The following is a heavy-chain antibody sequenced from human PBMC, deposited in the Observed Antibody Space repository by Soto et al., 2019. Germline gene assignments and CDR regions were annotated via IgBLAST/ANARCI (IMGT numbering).Heavy chain of an antibody. V-gene: IGHV3-15*07. CDR2: IKSKTDGGTT. CDR1: GFTFSNAW. D-gene: IGHD2-2*01. Sequence: GGSLRLSCAASGFTFSNAWMNWVRQAPGKGLEWVGRIKSKTDGGTTDYAAPVKGRFTISRDDSKNTLYLQMNSLKTEDTAVYYCVRYCSSTSCPAPPYYFDYWGQGTLVTVSS. J-gene: IGHJ4*02. CDR3: VRYCSSTSCPAPPYYFDY.